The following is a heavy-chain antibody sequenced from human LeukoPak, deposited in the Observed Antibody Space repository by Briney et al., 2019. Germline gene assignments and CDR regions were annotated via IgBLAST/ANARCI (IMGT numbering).Heavy chain of an antibody. D-gene: IGHD6-19*01. V-gene: IGHV4-59*01. CDR2: IYYSGST. CDR1: GGSISSYY. Sequence: PSETLSLTCTVSGGSISSYYWSWIRQPPGKGLEWIGYIYYSGSTNYNPSLKSRVTISVDTSKNQFSLKLSSVTAADTAVYYCATQGSGWTPYFDYWGQGTLVTVSS. CDR3: ATQGSGWTPYFDY. J-gene: IGHJ4*02.